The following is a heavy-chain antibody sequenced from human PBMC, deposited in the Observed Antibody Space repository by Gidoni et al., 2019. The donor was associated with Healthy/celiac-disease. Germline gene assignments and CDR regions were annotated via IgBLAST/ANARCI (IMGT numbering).Heavy chain of an antibody. D-gene: IGHD6-13*01. CDR3: AREGDVLSSSWKYFQH. CDR2: IYTSGST. J-gene: IGHJ1*01. Sequence: HVQLQESRPGLGKPSETLSLTCTVSGGSISSYYWSWIRQPAGKGLEWIGRIYTSGSTNYNPSLKSRVTMSVDTSKNQFSLKLSSVTAADTAVYYCAREGDVLSSSWKYFQHWGQGTLVTVSS. V-gene: IGHV4-4*07. CDR1: GGSISSYY.